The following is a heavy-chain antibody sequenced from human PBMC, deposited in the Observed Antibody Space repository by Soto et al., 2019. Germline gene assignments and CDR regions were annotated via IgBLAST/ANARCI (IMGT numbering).Heavy chain of an antibody. V-gene: IGHV3-9*01. CDR2: ISWNSGSI. CDR1: GFTFDDYA. CDR3: AKARYCSSTSCRPAFDI. J-gene: IGHJ3*02. D-gene: IGHD2-2*01. Sequence: GGSLRLSCAASGFTFDDYAMHWVRQAPGKGLEWVSGISWNSGSIGYADSVKGRFTISRDNAKNSLYLQMNSLRAEDTALYYCAKARYCSSTSCRPAFDIWGQGTMVTVSS.